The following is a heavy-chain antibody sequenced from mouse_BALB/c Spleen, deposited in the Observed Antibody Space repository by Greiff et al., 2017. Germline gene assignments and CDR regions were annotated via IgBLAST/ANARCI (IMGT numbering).Heavy chain of an antibody. D-gene: IGHD1-2*01. CDR3: APHYYGYNWFAY. J-gene: IGHJ3*01. CDR1: GYTFTSYW. Sequence: VKLMESGAELAKPGASVKMSCKASGYTFTSYWMHWVKQRPGQGLEWIGYINPSTGYTEYNQKFKDKATLTADKSSSTAYMQLSSLTSEDSAVYYCAPHYYGYNWFAYWGQGTLVTVSA. CDR2: INPSTGYT. V-gene: IGHV1-7*01.